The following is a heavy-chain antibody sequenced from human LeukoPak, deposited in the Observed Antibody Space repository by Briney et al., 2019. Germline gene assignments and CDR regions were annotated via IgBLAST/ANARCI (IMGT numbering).Heavy chain of an antibody. CDR2: IRYDGSNK. CDR1: GFTFSSYG. V-gene: IGHV3-30*02. CDR3: AKDGGEYYDSSGYSFDY. Sequence: PGGSLRLSCAASGFTFSSYGMHWVRQAPSRGLEWVAFIRYDGSNKYYADSVKGRFTISRDNSKNTLYLQMNSLRAEDTAVYYCAKDGGEYYDSSGYSFDYWGQGTLVTVSS. D-gene: IGHD3-22*01. J-gene: IGHJ4*02.